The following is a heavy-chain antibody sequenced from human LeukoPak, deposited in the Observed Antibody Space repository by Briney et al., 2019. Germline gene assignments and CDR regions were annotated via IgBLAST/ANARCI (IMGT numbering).Heavy chain of an antibody. CDR2: ISGSGGST. V-gene: IGHV3-23*01. J-gene: IGHJ4*02. CDR1: GFTFSSYA. CDR3: AKDRLVRGNSGFDY. Sequence: GASLRLSCAASGFTFSSYAMSWVRQAPGKGLEWVSAISGSGGSTYYADSVKGRFTISRDNSENTLYLQMNSLRAEDTAVYYCAKDRLVRGNSGFDYWGQGTLVTVSS. D-gene: IGHD4-23*01.